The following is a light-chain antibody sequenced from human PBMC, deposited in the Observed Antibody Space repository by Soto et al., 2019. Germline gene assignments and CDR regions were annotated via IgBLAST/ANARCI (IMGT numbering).Light chain of an antibody. J-gene: IGLJ2*01. CDR3: SSYSRTSTLLL. CDR2: EVI. CDR1: TSDVGGYNY. V-gene: IGLV2-14*01. Sequence: QSVLTQTASVSGSPGQSITISCTGTTSDVGGYNYVSWYQQHPGEAPKLIIYEVINRPSGISNRFSGSKSGNTASLTISGXXXEDEAXXXCSSYSRTSTLLLFGGGTKLTVL.